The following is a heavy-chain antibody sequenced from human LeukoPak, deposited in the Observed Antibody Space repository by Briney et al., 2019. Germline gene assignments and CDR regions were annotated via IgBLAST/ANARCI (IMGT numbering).Heavy chain of an antibody. CDR1: GGSIGTNTYY. CDR2: IYYSGRT. D-gene: IGHD5-12*01. CDR3: ARSPRVATILGPAYVFDL. J-gene: IGHJ3*01. Sequence: SEALSLTCTVSGGSIGTNTYYWGWIRQPPGKGLEWIGSIYYSGRTYYNPSLKSRVTISVDTSKNQFSLNLSSVIATDTAVYYCARSPRVATILGPAYVFDLWGQGTLVPVSS. V-gene: IGHV4-39*01.